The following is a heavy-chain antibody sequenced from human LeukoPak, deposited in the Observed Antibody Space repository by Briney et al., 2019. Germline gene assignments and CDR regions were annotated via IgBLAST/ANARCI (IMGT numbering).Heavy chain of an antibody. CDR3: ARGGYSYGDWYFDL. D-gene: IGHD5-18*01. Sequence: SETLSLTCTVSGYSISSAYYWGWIRQPPGKGLEWIGSVSHSGSTYYNPSLKSRVTISLDTSKNQFSLKLSSVTAADTAVYYCARGGYSYGDWYFDLWGRGTLVTVSS. V-gene: IGHV4-38-2*02. CDR1: GYSISSAYY. J-gene: IGHJ2*01. CDR2: VSHSGST.